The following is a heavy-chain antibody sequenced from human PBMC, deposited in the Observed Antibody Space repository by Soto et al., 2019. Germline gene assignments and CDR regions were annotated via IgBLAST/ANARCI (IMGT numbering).Heavy chain of an antibody. V-gene: IGHV3-7*05. CDR1: GFTFNMYW. J-gene: IGHJ4*02. D-gene: IGHD5-12*01. CDR3: ARAGQDGYNYVGRFDY. Sequence: EVQLVESGGGLVQPGGSLRLSCAASGFTFNMYWMSWVRQAPGEGLEWVANIKQDGSEKYYVDSVKGRFTISRDNAKNSLYLQMNSLRAEDTAVYFCARAGQDGYNYVGRFDYWGQGTLVTVSS. CDR2: IKQDGSEK.